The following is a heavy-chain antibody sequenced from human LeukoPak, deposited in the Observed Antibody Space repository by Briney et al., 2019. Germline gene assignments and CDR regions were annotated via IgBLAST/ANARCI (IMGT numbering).Heavy chain of an antibody. CDR1: GFTFRHYG. V-gene: IGHV3-33*06. CDR2: IWYDGSNK. CDR3: AKDAQRGFDYSNSLEH. J-gene: IGHJ5*02. Sequence: GRSLRLSWATSGFTFRHYGMHWVRQDPGKGPELEAVIWYDGSNKYYGDSVKGRFTISRDNSKNTLYLQMNSLAVEDTAVYYCAKDAQRGFDYSNSLEHWGQGTLVTVSS. D-gene: IGHD4-11*01.